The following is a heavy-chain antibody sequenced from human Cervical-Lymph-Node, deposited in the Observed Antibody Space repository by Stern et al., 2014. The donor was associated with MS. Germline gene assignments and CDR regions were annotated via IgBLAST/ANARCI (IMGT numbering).Heavy chain of an antibody. CDR1: GGSLRKYA. D-gene: IGHD3-10*01. J-gene: IGHJ4*02. V-gene: IGHV1-69*04. CDR2: ITPSLGIE. CDR3: ATGKYDFGSGLDS. Sequence: QDQLVQSGTEVKKPGSSVKVSCKASGGSLRKYAIPWVRQAPGQGLEWLGRITPSLGIEQYAQTFQYRLTFTVGKSSTTAYMELSSLRPDDTAVYYCATGKYDFGSGLDSWGQGTLVTVSS.